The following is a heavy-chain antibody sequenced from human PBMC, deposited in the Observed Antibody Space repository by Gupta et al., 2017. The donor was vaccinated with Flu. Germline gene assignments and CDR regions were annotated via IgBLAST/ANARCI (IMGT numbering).Heavy chain of an antibody. Sequence: EVQLVESGGGLVQPGGSLRLSCAAPGFTFSSYSMNWVRQAPGKGLEWVSYISSSSSTIYYADSVKGRFTISRDNAKNSLYLQMNSLRDEDTAVYYCARGLSCGKGYCSSTSCYLSSCAFDIWGQGTMVTVSS. CDR1: GFTFSSYS. D-gene: IGHD2-2*01. CDR2: ISSSSSTI. V-gene: IGHV3-48*02. CDR3: ARGLSCGKGYCSSTSCYLSSCAFDI. J-gene: IGHJ3*02.